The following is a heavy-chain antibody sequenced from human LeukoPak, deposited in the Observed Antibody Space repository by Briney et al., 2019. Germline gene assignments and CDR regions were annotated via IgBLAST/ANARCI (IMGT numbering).Heavy chain of an antibody. D-gene: IGHD3-22*01. CDR1: GFTFDDYA. J-gene: IGHJ4*02. CDR2: ISWNSGSI. V-gene: IGHV3-9*01. CDR3: AKALPSDPFAYDSSGYFPH. Sequence: GGSLRLSCAASGFTFDDYAMHCVRQAPGKGLVWVSGISWNSGSIGYADSVKGRFTISRDNAKNSLYLQMNSLRAEDTALYYCAKALPSDPFAYDSSGYFPHWGQGTLVTVSS.